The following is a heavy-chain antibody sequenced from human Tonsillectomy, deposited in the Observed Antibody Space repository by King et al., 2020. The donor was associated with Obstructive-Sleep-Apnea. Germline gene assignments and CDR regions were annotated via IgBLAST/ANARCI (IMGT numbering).Heavy chain of an antibody. Sequence: QLVQSGAEVKKPGASVKVSCKASGYTFTSYSMHWVRQAPGQRLEWMGWINAGNGNTKYSQKFQGRVTITRDTSASTAYMELSSRRSEDTAVYYCARDFSSGWDPWYWGQGTLVTVSS. D-gene: IGHD6-19*01. V-gene: IGHV1-3*01. CDR3: ARDFSSGWDPWY. J-gene: IGHJ4*02. CDR2: INAGNGNT. CDR1: GYTFTSYS.